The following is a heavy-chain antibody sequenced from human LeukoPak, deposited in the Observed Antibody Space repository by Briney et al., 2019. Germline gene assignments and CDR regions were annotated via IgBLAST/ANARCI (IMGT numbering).Heavy chain of an antibody. CDR3: AIGPRQRREHSAY. J-gene: IGHJ4*02. CDR1: GFTFSSYA. D-gene: IGHD1/OR15-1a*01. Sequence: GGSLRLSCAASGFTFSSYAMSWVRQAPGKGLEWVGGISGSGGSTYNADTVKGRFTISRDNSKNTLYVQMNSLRAEDTAVYYCAIGPRQRREHSAYWGQGTLVIVSS. CDR2: ISGSGGST. V-gene: IGHV3-23*01.